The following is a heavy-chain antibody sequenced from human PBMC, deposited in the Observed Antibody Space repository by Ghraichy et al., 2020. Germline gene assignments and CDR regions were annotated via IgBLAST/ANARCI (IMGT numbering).Heavy chain of an antibody. CDR2: IYHNGRT. CDR3: ARDQEWRASSSGFDP. D-gene: IGHD2-2*01. Sequence: SETLSLTCTVSGDSLNNYYWSWIRQAPGKGLEWIGSIYHNGRTKYNPSLESRVTMSVDTSKNQFSLSLTSVTAADTAVFYCARDQEWRASSSGFDPWGQGTLVSVSP. V-gene: IGHV4-59*01. CDR1: GDSLNNYY. J-gene: IGHJ5*02.